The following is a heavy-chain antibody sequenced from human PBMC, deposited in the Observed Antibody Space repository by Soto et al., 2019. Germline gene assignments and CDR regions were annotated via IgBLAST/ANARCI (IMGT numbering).Heavy chain of an antibody. V-gene: IGHV1-2*02. CDR1: GYTFTGYY. D-gene: IGHD4-17*01. Sequence: ASVKVSCKASGYTFTGYYMHWVRQAPGQGLEWMGWINPNSGNTDYAQKFQGRVTMTRNTSISTAYMELSRLRAEDTAVYYCARESGDYVAADYWGQGTLVTVSS. CDR3: ARESGDYVAADY. CDR2: INPNSGNT. J-gene: IGHJ4*02.